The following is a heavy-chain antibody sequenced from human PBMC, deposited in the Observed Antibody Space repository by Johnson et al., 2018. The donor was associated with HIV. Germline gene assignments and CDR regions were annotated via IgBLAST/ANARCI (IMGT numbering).Heavy chain of an antibody. D-gene: IGHD5-18*01. CDR1: GFTFRSYG. Sequence: QVQLVESGGGVVQPGGSLRLSCAASGFTFRSYGMHWVRQAPGKGLEWVAVISYDGSNKYYADSVQGRFTISRDNSKNTLYLQMNSLRAEDTAVYYCARDQATAEDDAFDIWGQGTMVTVSS. V-gene: IGHV3-30*19. CDR2: ISYDGSNK. J-gene: IGHJ3*02. CDR3: ARDQATAEDDAFDI.